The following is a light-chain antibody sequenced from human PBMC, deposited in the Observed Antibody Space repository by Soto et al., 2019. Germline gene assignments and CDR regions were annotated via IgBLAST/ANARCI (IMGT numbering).Light chain of an antibody. J-gene: IGLJ1*01. CDR2: EIN. CDR1: SSDVGAYDY. V-gene: IGLV2-8*01. Sequence: QSALTQPPSASGSPGQSVTISCTGTSSDVGAYDYVSWYQQHPGKAPKLMIYEINKRPSGVPDRFSGSKSGNTASLTVSGLQAEDEADYYCSSFAGSNNFPYVFGTGTKVTRP. CDR3: SSFAGSNNFPYV.